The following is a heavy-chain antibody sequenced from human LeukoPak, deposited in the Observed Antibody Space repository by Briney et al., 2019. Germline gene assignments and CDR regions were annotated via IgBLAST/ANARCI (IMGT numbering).Heavy chain of an antibody. CDR2: IIPIFGTA. CDR3: AVVTYYDFTHEDY. CDR1: GGTFSSYA. D-gene: IGHD3-3*01. J-gene: IGHJ4*02. V-gene: IGHV1-69*05. Sequence: GASVRVSCKASGGTFSSYAISWVRQAPGQGLEWMGGIIPIFGTANYAQKFQGRVTITTDESTSTAYMDPSSLRSEDTAVYYCAVVTYYDFTHEDYWGQGTLVTVSS.